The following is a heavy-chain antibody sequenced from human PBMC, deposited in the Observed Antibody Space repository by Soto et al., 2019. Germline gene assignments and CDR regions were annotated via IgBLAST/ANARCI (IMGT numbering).Heavy chain of an antibody. CDR1: GFTFDDYA. D-gene: IGHD4-17*01. CDR2: ISWNSGSI. CDR3: AKDTSDYLNAFDI. J-gene: IGHJ3*02. V-gene: IGHV3-9*01. Sequence: EVQLVESGGGLVQPGRSLRLSCAASGFTFDDYAMHWVRQAPGKGLEWVSGISWNSGSIGYADSVKGRFTISRDNAKNSLYLQMNSLRAEDTALYYCAKDTSDYLNAFDIWGQGTMVTVSS.